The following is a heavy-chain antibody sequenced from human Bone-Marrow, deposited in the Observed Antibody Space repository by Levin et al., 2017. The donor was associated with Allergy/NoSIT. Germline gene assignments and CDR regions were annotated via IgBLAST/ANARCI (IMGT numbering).Heavy chain of an antibody. CDR1: GFPFSNFA. CDR3: ARDLPYSKIDF. V-gene: IGHV3-23*01. D-gene: IGHD4-11*01. CDR2: ISLTASLT. J-gene: IGHJ4*02. Sequence: GGSLRLSCAASGFPFSNFAFAWVRQAPGKGLEWVSSISLTASLTYYADSVRGRFAISRDTSKNTVYLLMNSLRVEDTAIYYCARDLPYSKIDFWGQGTLVPVSS.